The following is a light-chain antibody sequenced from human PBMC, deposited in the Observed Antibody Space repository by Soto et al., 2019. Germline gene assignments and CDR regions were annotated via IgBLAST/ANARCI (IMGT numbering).Light chain of an antibody. V-gene: IGLV2-11*01. CDR3: CSYAGSDTYVV. J-gene: IGLJ2*01. CDR2: DVI. CDR1: SSDVGGYNY. Sequence: QSALTQPRSVSGSPGQSVTISCTGTSSDVGGYNYVSWYQQHPGRVPKLMIYDVIKRPSGVPDRFSGSKSGNTASLTISGLQAEDEADYYCCSYAGSDTYVVFGGGTKLTVL.